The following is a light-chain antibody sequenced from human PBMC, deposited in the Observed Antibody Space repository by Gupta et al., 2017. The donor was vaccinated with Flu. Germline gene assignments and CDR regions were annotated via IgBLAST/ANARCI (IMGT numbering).Light chain of an antibody. CDR2: RAS. J-gene: IGKJ1*01. CDR3: QQYSSNPWT. Sequence: DIQMTQSPSTLSASVGDRVTITCRASQSVTTRLAWYPQKPGKAPKFLIYRASSLESGVPSRFSGSGSGTEFTLTISSLQPDDFAAYYCQQYSSNPWTFGQGTKVEIK. V-gene: IGKV1-5*03. CDR1: QSVTTR.